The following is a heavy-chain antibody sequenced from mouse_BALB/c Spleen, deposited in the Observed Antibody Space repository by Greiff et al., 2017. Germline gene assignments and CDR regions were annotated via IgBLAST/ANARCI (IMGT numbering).Heavy chain of an antibody. D-gene: IGHD3-2*01. V-gene: IGHV1-14*01. CDR2: INPYNDGT. Sequence: VQLKESGPELVKPGASVKMSCKASGYTFTSYVMHWVKQKPGQGLEWIGYINPYNDGTKYNEKFKGKSTLTSDKSSSTAYMELSSLTSEDSAVYYCAKTARATIYAMDYWGQGTSVTVSS. CDR1: GYTFTSYV. J-gene: IGHJ4*01. CDR3: AKTARATIYAMDY.